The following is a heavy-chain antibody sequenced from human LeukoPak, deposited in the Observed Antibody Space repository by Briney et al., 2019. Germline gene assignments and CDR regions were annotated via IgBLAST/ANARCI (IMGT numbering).Heavy chain of an antibody. CDR2: ITTDT. CDR1: GFAFNSYD. CDR3: AKAGSGHYYDY. D-gene: IGHD3-22*01. J-gene: IGHJ4*02. V-gene: IGHV3-23*01. Sequence: GGSLRLSCAASGFAFNSYDMTWVRRAPGKGLEWVSLITTDTYFADSVRGRFTISRDNSKNTLYLQMNSLRADDTAVYYCAKAGSGHYYDYWGQGTLVTVSS.